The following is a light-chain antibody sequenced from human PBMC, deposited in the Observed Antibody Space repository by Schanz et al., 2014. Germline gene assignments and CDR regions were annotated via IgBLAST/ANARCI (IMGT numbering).Light chain of an antibody. J-gene: IGKJ1*01. Sequence: DIQMTQSPSTLSASVGDRVTITCRASQSINSWLAWYQQKPGKAPKLLIYKASSLDSGVPSRFSGSGSGTEFTLTISSLQPDDFATYYCQQSYSTPWTFGQGTKVEIK. CDR1: QSINSW. V-gene: IGKV1-5*03. CDR3: QQSYSTPWT. CDR2: KAS.